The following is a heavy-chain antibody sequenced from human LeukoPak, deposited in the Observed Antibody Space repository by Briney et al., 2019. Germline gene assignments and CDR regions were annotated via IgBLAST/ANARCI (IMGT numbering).Heavy chain of an antibody. V-gene: IGHV4-30-2*01. CDR2: IYHSGST. CDR3: ARAGSGSSDFDY. CDR1: GGSISSGGYY. Sequence: SETLSLTCTVSGGSISSGGYYWSWIRQPPGKGPEWIGYIYHSGSTYYNPSLKSRVTISVDRSKNQFSLKLSSVTAADTAVYYCARAGSGSSDFDYWGQGTLVTVSS. D-gene: IGHD1-26*01. J-gene: IGHJ4*02.